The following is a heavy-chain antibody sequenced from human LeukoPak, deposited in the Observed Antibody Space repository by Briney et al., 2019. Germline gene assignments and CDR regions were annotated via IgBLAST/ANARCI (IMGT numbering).Heavy chain of an antibody. D-gene: IGHD3-3*01. J-gene: IGHJ4*02. V-gene: IGHV3-23*01. Sequence: PGGSLRLSCAGSGFTFSSYWMHWVRQAPGKGLEWVSAISGSGGSTYYADSVKGRFTISRDNSKNTLYLQMNSLRAEDTAVYYCAKARRTIFGVVSQYYFDYWGQGTLVTVSS. CDR3: AKARRTIFGVVSQYYFDY. CDR2: ISGSGGST. CDR1: GFTFSSYW.